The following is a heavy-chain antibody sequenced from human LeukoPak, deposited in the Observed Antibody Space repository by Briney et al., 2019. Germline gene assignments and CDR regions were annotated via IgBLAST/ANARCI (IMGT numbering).Heavy chain of an antibody. D-gene: IGHD4-23*01. CDR1: GGSVSSGNSY. CDR2: IYYSGST. Sequence: SETLSLTCTVSGGSVSSGNSYWNWIRQPPGKGLEWIGYIYYSGSTNYNPSLKSQVTMSIDTSKNQFSLRLSSVTAADTAIYYCAREYSGRSDPWGQGTLVTVSS. CDR3: AREYSGRSDP. J-gene: IGHJ5*02. V-gene: IGHV4-61*01.